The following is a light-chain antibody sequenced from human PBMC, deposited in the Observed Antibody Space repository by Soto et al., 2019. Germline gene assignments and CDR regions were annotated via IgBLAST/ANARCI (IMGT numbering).Light chain of an antibody. V-gene: IGKV3-15*01. CDR1: QSISSD. CDR2: GAS. CDR3: QQFYRGWT. Sequence: EIVMTQSPATLSVSPGKRATLSCRASQSISSDLAWYQQKPGQAPSLLIYGASTRATGIPARFSGSGSGTEFTLTISSLQYEDSAVYYCQQFYRGWTFGQGTKVEIE. J-gene: IGKJ1*01.